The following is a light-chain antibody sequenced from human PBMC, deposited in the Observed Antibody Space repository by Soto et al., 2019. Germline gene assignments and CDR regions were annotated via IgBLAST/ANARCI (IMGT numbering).Light chain of an antibody. Sequence: EIVMTQSPATLSVSPGERATLSCRASQSVTSNLAWYQQKPGQAPRLLTYGAFTRATGIPARCSGSRSGTEFTLTISSLQSEDFAVYYCQQYNNWPPITFGQGTRLEIK. CDR2: GAF. V-gene: IGKV3-15*01. CDR1: QSVTSN. CDR3: QQYNNWPPIT. J-gene: IGKJ5*01.